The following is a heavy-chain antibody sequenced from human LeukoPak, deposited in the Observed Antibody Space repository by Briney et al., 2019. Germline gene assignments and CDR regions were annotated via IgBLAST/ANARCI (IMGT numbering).Heavy chain of an antibody. J-gene: IGHJ4*02. D-gene: IGHD3-10*01. V-gene: IGHV3-30*18. CDR2: ISYDGSNK. Sequence: HTGGSPRLSCAASGFTFSKYGMHWVRQAPGKGLEWVAVISYDGSNKYYADSVKGRITISRDNSKNTLYLQMNSLRAEDTAVYYCAKDRGFSFASGSSELDYWGQGTLVTVSS. CDR3: AKDRGFSFASGSSELDY. CDR1: GFTFSKYG.